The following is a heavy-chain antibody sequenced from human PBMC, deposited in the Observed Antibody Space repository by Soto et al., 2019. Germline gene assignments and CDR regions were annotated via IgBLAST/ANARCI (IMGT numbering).Heavy chain of an antibody. CDR1: GFILRNHW. Sequence: EVQLVESGGGLVQLGGSLRLSCAASGFILRNHWMHWVRQAPGEGLLWVARIDGDGRDRDYADIVKGRFTISRDNARKKVYLQMNRLRAEDTAVYCCVSLVERADIAFDIWGQGTMVTVS. J-gene: IGHJ3*02. CDR2: IDGDGRDR. V-gene: IGHV3-74*01. D-gene: IGHD6-6*01. CDR3: VSLVERADIAFDI.